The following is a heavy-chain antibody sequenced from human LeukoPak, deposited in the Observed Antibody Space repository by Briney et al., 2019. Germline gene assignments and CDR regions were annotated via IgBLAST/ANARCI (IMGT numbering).Heavy chain of an antibody. D-gene: IGHD6-19*01. J-gene: IGHJ4*02. Sequence: ASVKVSCKASGYTFTSYDINWVRQATGQGLEWMGWMNPNSGNTGSAQRFQGRVTMTRDTSIGTAYMELSSLRSEDTAVYYCATGIAVAGPFDYWGQGTLVTVSS. CDR1: GYTFTSYD. V-gene: IGHV1-8*01. CDR3: ATGIAVAGPFDY. CDR2: MNPNSGNT.